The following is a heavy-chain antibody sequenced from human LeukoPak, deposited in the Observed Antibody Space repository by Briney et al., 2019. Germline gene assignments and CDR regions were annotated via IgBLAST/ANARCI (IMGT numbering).Heavy chain of an antibody. CDR2: IKHDGSEK. CDR3: ARTRGFPLYYFDY. J-gene: IGHJ4*02. Sequence: GGSLRLSCAASGFTFSDYYMSWIRQAPGKGLEWVANIKHDGSEKYFVDSVKGRFTISRDNAKNSLYLQMNSLRAEDTAVFYCARTRGFPLYYFDYWGQGTLVTVSS. D-gene: IGHD2-2*02. CDR1: GFTFSDYY. V-gene: IGHV3-7*01.